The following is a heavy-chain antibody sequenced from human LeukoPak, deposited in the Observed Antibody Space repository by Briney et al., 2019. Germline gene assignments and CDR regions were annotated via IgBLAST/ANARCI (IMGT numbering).Heavy chain of an antibody. Sequence: GGSLRLSCAASGFTFSSYSMNWVRQAPGKGLELVSSISSSSSYIYYADSVKGRFTISRDNAKNSLYLQMNSLRAEDTAVYYCARDHRTRPAAISGPIDYWGQGTLVTVSS. CDR1: GFTFSSYS. CDR3: ARDHRTRPAAISGPIDY. CDR2: ISSSSSYI. D-gene: IGHD2-2*01. V-gene: IGHV3-21*01. J-gene: IGHJ4*02.